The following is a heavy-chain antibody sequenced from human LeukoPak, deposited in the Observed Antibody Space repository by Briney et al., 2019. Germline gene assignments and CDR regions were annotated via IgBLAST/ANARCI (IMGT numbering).Heavy chain of an antibody. Sequence: GRSLRLSCAASGFTFSSYAMHWVRQAPGKGLEWVAVISYDGSNKYYADSVKGRFTISRDNSKNTLYLQMNGLRAEDTAVYYCARVIESGFLEWRNAFDIWGQGTMVTVSS. J-gene: IGHJ3*02. CDR2: ISYDGSNK. D-gene: IGHD3-3*01. CDR1: GFTFSSYA. V-gene: IGHV3-30-3*01. CDR3: ARVIESGFLEWRNAFDI.